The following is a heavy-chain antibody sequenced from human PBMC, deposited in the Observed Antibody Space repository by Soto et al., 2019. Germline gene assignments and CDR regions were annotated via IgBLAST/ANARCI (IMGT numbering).Heavy chain of an antibody. D-gene: IGHD2-21*02. CDR2: ISGYNGKT. V-gene: IGHV1-18*01. Sequence: QGQLVQSGGEVKKPGASVKVSCKASGYTFSSYGISWVRQAPGQGLEWMGWISGYNGKTNYAQKVQDRVTMTTDTSTSTVYMELRSLRSDETAVYYCAREGDVPYYYYGIDIWGQGTTVTVSS. CDR3: AREGDVPYYYYGIDI. CDR1: GYTFSSYG. J-gene: IGHJ6*02.